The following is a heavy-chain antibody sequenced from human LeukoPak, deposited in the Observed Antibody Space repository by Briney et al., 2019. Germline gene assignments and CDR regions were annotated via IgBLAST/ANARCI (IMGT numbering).Heavy chain of an antibody. CDR3: ARVYQSAEYYFDY. J-gene: IGHJ4*02. CDR1: GGSIDSYY. D-gene: IGHD2-2*01. CDR2: IYYTGST. V-gene: IGHV4-59*01. Sequence: SETLSLTCTVSGGSIDSYYWSWIRQPPGMGLEWIGYIYYTGSTEYHPSLKSRVTISLDTSKNQFSLKLTSVTAADTAVYYCARVYQSAEYYFDYWGKGNLVSVSS.